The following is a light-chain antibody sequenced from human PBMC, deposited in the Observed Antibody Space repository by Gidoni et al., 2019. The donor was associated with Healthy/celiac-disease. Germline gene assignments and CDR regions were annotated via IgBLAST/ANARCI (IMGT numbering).Light chain of an antibody. CDR2: KAS. Sequence: DILMTQSPSTLSASVGDRVTITCRPSHSISSWLAWYQQKTGKAPKHLIYKASSLESGVPSRFSGSRSGTEYTITISSLQPDDVATYYCQQYNSYPYTFGQGTELEIK. CDR3: QQYNSYPYT. J-gene: IGKJ2*01. CDR1: HSISSW. V-gene: IGKV1-5*03.